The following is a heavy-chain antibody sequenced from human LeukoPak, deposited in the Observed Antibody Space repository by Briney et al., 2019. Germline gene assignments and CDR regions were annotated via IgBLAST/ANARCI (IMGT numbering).Heavy chain of an antibody. D-gene: IGHD6-19*01. V-gene: IGHV4-34*01. CDR1: GGSFSGYY. Sequence: PSETLSLTCAVYGGSFSGYYWSWIRQPPGKGLEWIGEINHSGSTNYNPSLKSRVTIPVDTSKNQFSLKLSSVTAADTAVYYCARGRRQWLRAFDIWGQGTMVTVSS. J-gene: IGHJ3*02. CDR3: ARGRRQWLRAFDI. CDR2: INHSGST.